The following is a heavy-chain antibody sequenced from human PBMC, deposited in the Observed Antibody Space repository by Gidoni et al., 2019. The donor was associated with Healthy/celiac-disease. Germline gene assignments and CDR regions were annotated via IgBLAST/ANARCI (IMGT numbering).Heavy chain of an antibody. J-gene: IGHJ4*02. V-gene: IGHV3-9*01. CDR3: AKGYSYGYIEYYFDW. D-gene: IGHD5-18*01. CDR2: INWNSGYI. CDR1: GFPFDDYA. Sequence: EVQLVESGGGLVQPGRSLRLSCSASGFPFDDYAMHWVRQAPGKGLEWVSGINWNSGYIGYADSVKGRFTISRDNAKNSLYLQMNSLRAEDTALYSCAKGYSYGYIEYYFDWWGQGTLVTVSS.